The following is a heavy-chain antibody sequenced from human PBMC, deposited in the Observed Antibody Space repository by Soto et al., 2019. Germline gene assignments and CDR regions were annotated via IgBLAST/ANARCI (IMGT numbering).Heavy chain of an antibody. J-gene: IGHJ5*02. CDR1: EFTFSSYA. V-gene: IGHV3-23*01. Sequence: PGGSLRLSCAASEFTFSSYAMSWVRQAPGKGLEWVSAISGSGGSTYYADSVKGRFTISRDNSKNTLYLQMNSLRAEDTAVYYCAKLYDFWSGYYEGNWFDPWGQGTLVTVSS. CDR2: ISGSGGST. D-gene: IGHD3-3*01. CDR3: AKLYDFWSGYYEGNWFDP.